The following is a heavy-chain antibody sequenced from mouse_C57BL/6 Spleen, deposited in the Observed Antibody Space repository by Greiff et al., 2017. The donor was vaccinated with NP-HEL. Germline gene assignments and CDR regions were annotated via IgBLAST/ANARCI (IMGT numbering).Heavy chain of an antibody. CDR3: ARGPYDYGGAMDY. CDR2: INPNNGGT. CDR1: GYTFTDYN. V-gene: IGHV1-22*01. Sequence: EVQLQQSGPELVKPGASVKMSCKASGYTFTDYNMPWVKQSHGKSLEWIGYINPNNGGTSYNQKFKGKATLTVNKSSSTAYMELRSLTSEDSAVYYCARGPYDYGGAMDYWGQGTSVTVSS. J-gene: IGHJ4*01. D-gene: IGHD2-4*01.